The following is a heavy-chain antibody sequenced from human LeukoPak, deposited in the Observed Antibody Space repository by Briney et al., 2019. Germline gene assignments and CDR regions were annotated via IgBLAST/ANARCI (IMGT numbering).Heavy chain of an antibody. Sequence: ASVKVSCKASGYTFTSYGISWVRQAPGQGLEWMGWISAYNGNTNYAQKLQGRVTMTTDTSTSTAYMELRSLRSDDTAVYYCARDYDSSGYKGAFDIWGQGTMVTDSS. CDR3: ARDYDSSGYKGAFDI. CDR2: ISAYNGNT. V-gene: IGHV1-18*01. D-gene: IGHD3-22*01. J-gene: IGHJ3*02. CDR1: GYTFTSYG.